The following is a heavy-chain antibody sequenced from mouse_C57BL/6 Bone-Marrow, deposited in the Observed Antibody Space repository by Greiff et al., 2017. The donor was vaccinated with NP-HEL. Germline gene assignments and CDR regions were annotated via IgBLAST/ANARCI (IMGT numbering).Heavy chain of an antibody. V-gene: IGHV1-81*01. Sequence: VQLKESGAELARPGASVKLSCKASGYTFTSYGISWVKQRTGQGLEWIGEIYPRSGNTYYNEKFKGKATLTADKSSSTAYMELRSLTSEDSAVYYCARWGLRRENYGGQGTTLTVSS. D-gene: IGHD2-2*01. CDR1: GYTFTSYG. J-gene: IGHJ2*01. CDR3: ARWGLRRENY. CDR2: IYPRSGNT.